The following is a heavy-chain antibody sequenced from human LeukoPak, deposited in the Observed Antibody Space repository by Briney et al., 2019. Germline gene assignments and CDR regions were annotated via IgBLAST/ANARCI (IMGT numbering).Heavy chain of an antibody. CDR1: GFTFSSYA. Sequence: GGSLRLSCAASGFTFSSYAMHWVRQAPVKGLEWVAVISYDGSNKYYADSVKGRFTISRDNSKNTLYLQMNSLRAEDTAVYYCARDLLEDSITIFGVVTDYWGQGTLVTVSS. D-gene: IGHD3-3*01. V-gene: IGHV3-30-3*01. J-gene: IGHJ4*02. CDR2: ISYDGSNK. CDR3: ARDLLEDSITIFGVVTDY.